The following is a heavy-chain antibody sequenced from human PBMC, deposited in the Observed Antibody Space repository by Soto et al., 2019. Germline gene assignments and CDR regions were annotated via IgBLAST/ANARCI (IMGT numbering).Heavy chain of an antibody. CDR3: ARTRSFTLGFYYDGMDV. CDR2: IFHSGTT. V-gene: IGHV4-38-2*01. Sequence: SETLSLTCAVSGYSISSGYYWGWIRQPPGKGLEWLGSIFHSGTTYDNPSLKSRVTISVDMSNNQFSLKLTSVTAADTALYYCARTRSFTLGFYYDGMDVWGQGTTVTVSS. CDR1: GYSISSGYY. D-gene: IGHD6-6*01. J-gene: IGHJ6*02.